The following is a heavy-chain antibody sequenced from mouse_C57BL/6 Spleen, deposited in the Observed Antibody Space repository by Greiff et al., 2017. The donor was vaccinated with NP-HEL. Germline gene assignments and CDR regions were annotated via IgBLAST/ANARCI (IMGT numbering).Heavy chain of an antibody. D-gene: IGHD1-1*01. CDR1: GFSLTSYG. J-gene: IGHJ1*03. CDR3: AKSRGSSYWYFDV. V-gene: IGHV2-5*01. Sequence: VQLVESGPGLVQPSQSLSITCTVSGFSLTSYGVHWVRQSPGKGLEWLGVIWRGGSTDYNAAFMSRLSITKDNSKSQVFFKMNSLQADDTAIYYCAKSRGSSYWYFDVWGTGTTVTVSS. CDR2: IWRGGST.